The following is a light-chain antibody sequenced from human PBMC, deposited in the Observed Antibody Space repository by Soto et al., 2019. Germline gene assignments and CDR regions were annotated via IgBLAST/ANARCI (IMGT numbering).Light chain of an antibody. V-gene: IGLV1-44*01. CDR2: AND. CDR1: SSNIGSNL. CDR3: ATWDDSLNGAYV. Sequence: QSVLTQPPSASGTPGQRVTISCSGSSSNIGSNLVTWYQHLPGMAPRLLIYANDQRPSGVPDRFSGSKSDTSASLAISALQSEDKADYYCATWDDSLNGAYVFGTGTKVTVL. J-gene: IGLJ1*01.